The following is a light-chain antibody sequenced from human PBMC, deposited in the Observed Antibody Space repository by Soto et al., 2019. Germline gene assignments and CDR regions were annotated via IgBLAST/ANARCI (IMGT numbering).Light chain of an antibody. J-gene: IGKJ5*01. Sequence: EIVLTQSPGTLSLSPGETATLSCRASPSVDRSYLAWYQQKPGLAPRLVIYGVSSRATGIPDRFRGGGSGTDFSLTITRLEPEDFAVYYCQHYGRSPITFGQGTRLEIK. CDR3: QHYGRSPIT. CDR1: PSVDRSY. V-gene: IGKV3-20*01. CDR2: GVS.